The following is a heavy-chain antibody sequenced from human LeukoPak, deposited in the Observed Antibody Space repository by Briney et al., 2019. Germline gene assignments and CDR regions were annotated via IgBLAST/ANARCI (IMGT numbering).Heavy chain of an antibody. CDR1: GFTFSSYW. V-gene: IGHV3-74*03. Sequence: GGSLRLSCAASGFTFSSYWMHWVRHAPGKGMGWVSGINSDGSRTMYADSVKGRFTISRDKAKNTMYLQMNSLRAQDTAVYYCARIDYYGDYVSLGYWGQGTLVTVSS. CDR3: ARIDYYGDYVSLGY. D-gene: IGHD4-17*01. CDR2: INSDGSRT. J-gene: IGHJ4*02.